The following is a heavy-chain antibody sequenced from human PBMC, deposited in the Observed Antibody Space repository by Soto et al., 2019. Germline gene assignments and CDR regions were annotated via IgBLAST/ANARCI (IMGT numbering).Heavy chain of an antibody. V-gene: IGHV4-4*02. J-gene: IGHJ4*02. Sequence: SETLSLTCAVSGGSISSSNWWSWVRQPPGKGLEWIGEIYRSGSTNYNPSLKSRVTISVDTSKNQFSLKLSSVTAADTAVYYCASTAHSSGWYSGGFDYWGQGTLVTVSS. CDR1: GGSISSSNW. CDR2: IYRSGST. D-gene: IGHD6-19*01. CDR3: ASTAHSSGWYSGGFDY.